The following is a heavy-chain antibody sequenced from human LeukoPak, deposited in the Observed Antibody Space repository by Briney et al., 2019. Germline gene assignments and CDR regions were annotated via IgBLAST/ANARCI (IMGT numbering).Heavy chain of an antibody. V-gene: IGHV3-66*01. CDR2: IYSGGST. CDR1: GFTVSSNY. CDR3: ARGPRDTAMAWDTPNWFDP. Sequence: GGSLRLSCAASGFTVSSNYMSWVCQAPGKGLEWVSVIYSGGSTYYADSVKGRFTISRDNSRNTLYLQMDSLRAEDTAVYYCARGPRDTAMAWDTPNWFDPWGQGTLVTVSS. J-gene: IGHJ5*02. D-gene: IGHD5-18*01.